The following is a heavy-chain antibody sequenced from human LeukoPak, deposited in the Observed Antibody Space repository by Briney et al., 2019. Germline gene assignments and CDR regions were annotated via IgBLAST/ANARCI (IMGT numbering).Heavy chain of an antibody. CDR3: ARDRYSYGNDTPSDY. CDR1: GFTFSSYS. Sequence: PGGSLRLSCAASGFTFSSYSMNWVRQAPGKGLEWVSSISSSSSYIYYADSVKGRFTISRDNAKNSLYLQMNSLRAEDTAVYYCARDRYSYGNDTPSDYWGQGTLVTVSS. J-gene: IGHJ4*02. V-gene: IGHV3-21*01. CDR2: ISSSSSYI. D-gene: IGHD5-18*01.